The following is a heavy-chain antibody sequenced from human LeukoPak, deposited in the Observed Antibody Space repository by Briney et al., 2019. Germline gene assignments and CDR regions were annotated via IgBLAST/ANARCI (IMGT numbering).Heavy chain of an antibody. CDR1: GFTFSSYE. V-gene: IGHV3-48*03. CDR2: ISNSGSTK. D-gene: IGHD2-2*01. J-gene: IGHJ4*02. CDR3: AKGVVVAPDVTPFDY. Sequence: GGSLRLSCAASGFTFSSYEMNWVSQAPGKGLEWISYISNSGSTKYYADSVKGRFTISRDNAKNSVFLQMNSLRAEDTAVYYCAKGVVVAPDVTPFDYWGQGTLVTVSS.